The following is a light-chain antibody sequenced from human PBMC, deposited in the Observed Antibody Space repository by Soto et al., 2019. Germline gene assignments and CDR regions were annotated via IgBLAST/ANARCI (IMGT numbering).Light chain of an antibody. J-gene: IGKJ1*01. CDR2: AAS. V-gene: IGKV1-39*01. Sequence: DIQLTQSPSSLSASVGDRVTITCRASETIARYLNWYQQKPGKAPNLLIYAASTLKSGFPSRFSGTGSGTDFTLTSSRLQPEDFATYYCQQTYNPPRTVGQGTKVESK. CDR1: ETIARY. CDR3: QQTYNPPRT.